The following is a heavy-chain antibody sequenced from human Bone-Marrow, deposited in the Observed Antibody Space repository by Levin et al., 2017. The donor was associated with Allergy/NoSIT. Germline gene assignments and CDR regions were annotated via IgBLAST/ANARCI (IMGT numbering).Heavy chain of an antibody. J-gene: IGHJ4*02. Sequence: GESLKISCAASGFIFSNYAMYWVRQAPGKGLEWVAVMSFEGSNKYYADSVKGRFTISRDNSKNTLFLQMNSLRPEDTAVYYCARDLSSGADYWGQGTLVTVSA. CDR2: MSFEGSNK. V-gene: IGHV3-30-3*01. CDR1: GFIFSNYA. CDR3: ARDLSSGADY. D-gene: IGHD1-26*01.